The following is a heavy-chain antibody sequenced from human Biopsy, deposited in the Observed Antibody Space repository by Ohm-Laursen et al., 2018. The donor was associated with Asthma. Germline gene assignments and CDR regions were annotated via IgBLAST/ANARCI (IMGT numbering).Heavy chain of an antibody. Sequence: SLSLTCIVSGDSPGSISSPAYYWSWVRQLPGKGLEWIGYVFYGGATNYNPSLKSRVTISVDTSKNQFFLRLSSVTAADTAVYYCARGVVYGGDSYAEYFQHWGQGTLVTVSS. V-gene: IGHV4-61*08. CDR3: ARGVVYGGDSYAEYFQH. D-gene: IGHD4-23*01. CDR1: GDSPGSISSPAYY. J-gene: IGHJ1*01. CDR2: VFYGGAT.